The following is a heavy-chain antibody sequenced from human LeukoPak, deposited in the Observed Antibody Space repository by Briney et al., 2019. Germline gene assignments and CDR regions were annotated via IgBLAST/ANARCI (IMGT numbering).Heavy chain of an antibody. J-gene: IGHJ4*02. D-gene: IGHD5-18*01. CDR1: GFTFTDYG. Sequence: GGSLRLSCAASGFTFTDYGLSWVRQAPGKGLEWVSIIYSDGTTYYADSVKGRFTISRDNSKNSLYLQMNSLRAEDTAVYYCARDPGYNYGFDYWGQGTLVTVSS. CDR2: IYSDGTT. V-gene: IGHV3-66*01. CDR3: ARDPGYNYGFDY.